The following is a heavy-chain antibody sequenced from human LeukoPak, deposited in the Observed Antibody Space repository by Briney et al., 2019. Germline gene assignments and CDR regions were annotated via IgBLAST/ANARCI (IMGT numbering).Heavy chain of an antibody. D-gene: IGHD3-22*01. J-gene: IGHJ5*02. Sequence: GGSLRLSCAASGFTFSSYSMNWVRQAPGKGLEWVSSISSSSSYIYYADSVKGRFTISRDNAKNSLYLQMNSLRAEDTAVYYCARYPITRQSSCYQYNWFDPWGQGTLVTVSS. CDR1: GFTFSSYS. V-gene: IGHV3-21*01. CDR3: ARYPITRQSSCYQYNWFDP. CDR2: ISSSSSYI.